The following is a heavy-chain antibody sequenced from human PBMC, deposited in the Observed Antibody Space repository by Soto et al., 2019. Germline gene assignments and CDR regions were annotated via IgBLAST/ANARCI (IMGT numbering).Heavy chain of an antibody. D-gene: IGHD6-6*01. CDR3: ARDMGQNLVMMSYYYAMDA. CDR2: INAGNVNT. V-gene: IGHV1-3*01. J-gene: IGHJ6*02. CDR1: GYSFNTYA. Sequence: QVQLVQSGAEVKKPGASVKVSCKASGYSFNTYAMHWVRQAPGQRLEWLAWINAGNVNTKYSQKFQGRLTVTRDTSVSTDYMELSSLTYEDTAVYYCARDMGQNLVMMSYYYAMDAWGQGTTVTVSS.